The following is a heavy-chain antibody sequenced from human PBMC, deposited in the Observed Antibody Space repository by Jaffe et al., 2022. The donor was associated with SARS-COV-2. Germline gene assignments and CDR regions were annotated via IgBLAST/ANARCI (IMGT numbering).Heavy chain of an antibody. D-gene: IGHD3-10*01. Sequence: EVQLVESGGGLVQPGGSLRLSCAASGFTFSSYSMNWVRQAPGKGLEWVSYISSSSSTIYYADSVKGRFTISRDNAKNSLYLQMNSLRDEDTAVYYCARGSTMVRGARGGYFDYWGQGTLVTVSS. V-gene: IGHV3-48*02. J-gene: IGHJ4*02. CDR1: GFTFSSYS. CDR3: ARGSTMVRGARGGYFDY. CDR2: ISSSSSTI.